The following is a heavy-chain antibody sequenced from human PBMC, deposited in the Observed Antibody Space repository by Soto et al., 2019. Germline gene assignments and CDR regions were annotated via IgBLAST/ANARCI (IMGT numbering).Heavy chain of an antibody. D-gene: IGHD1-1*01. CDR3: ATAGVHDAFDI. V-gene: IGHV3-30-3*01. Sequence: QVQLVESGGSVVQPGRSLRLSCAASGFTFSSYAMHWVGQAPGKGLEWVAVISYDGSNKYYADSVKGRFTISRDNSKNTLYLQMNSLRAEDTAVYYCATAGVHDAFDIWGQGTMVTVSS. J-gene: IGHJ3*02. CDR2: ISYDGSNK. CDR1: GFTFSSYA.